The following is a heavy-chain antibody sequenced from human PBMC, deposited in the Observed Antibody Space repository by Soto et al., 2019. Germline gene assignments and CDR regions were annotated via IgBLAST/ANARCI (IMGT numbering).Heavy chain of an antibody. V-gene: IGHV1-69*01. D-gene: IGHD3-10*01. Sequence: QVQLVQSGVEVKKPGSSVKVSCKTSGVSFNNNGIGWVRQAPGHGLEWMGGVSPPFRTSNYARKFQGRISITAGASTGTVNMELSSLPSEDTAQYYCARVLYYGSGSYSPYGMDVGGQGTTVTVSS. J-gene: IGHJ6*02. CDR1: GVSFNNNG. CDR2: VSPPFRTS. CDR3: ARVLYYGSGSYSPYGMDV.